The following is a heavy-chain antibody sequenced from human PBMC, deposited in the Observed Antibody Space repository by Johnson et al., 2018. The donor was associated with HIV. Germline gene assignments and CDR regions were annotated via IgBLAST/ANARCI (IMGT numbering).Heavy chain of an antibody. CDR3: AKVDCGGDTFAGFDPFNL. V-gene: IGHV3-74*01. J-gene: IGHJ3*01. CDR1: GFAFRTHW. D-gene: IGHD2-21*01. Sequence: EKLVESGGGLVQPGGSLRLSCAASGFAFRTHWMVWVRQVPGKGPVWVARIYNDGSRTSYADSVKGRFTISRDNAKNTVDLQMNSLRVEDTAVYYCAKVDCGGDTFAGFDPFNLWGQGTLVTVSS. CDR2: IYNDGSRT.